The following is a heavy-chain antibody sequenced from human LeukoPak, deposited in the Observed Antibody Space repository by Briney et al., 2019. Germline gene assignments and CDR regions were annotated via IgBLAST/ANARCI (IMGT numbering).Heavy chain of an antibody. CDR3: AATTIAARPLGSGPIDY. CDR2: INHSGST. Sequence: SQTLSLTCTVSGGSISSGDYYWSWIRQPPGKGLEWIGEINHSGSTNYNPSLKSRVTISVDTSKNQFSLKLSSVTAADTAVYYCAATTIAARPLGSGPIDYWGQGTLVTVSS. V-gene: IGHV4-30-4*01. D-gene: IGHD5-12*01. CDR1: GGSISSGDYY. J-gene: IGHJ4*02.